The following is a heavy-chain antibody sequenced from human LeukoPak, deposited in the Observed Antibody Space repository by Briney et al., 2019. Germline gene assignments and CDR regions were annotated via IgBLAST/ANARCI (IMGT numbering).Heavy chain of an antibody. CDR3: AREYASSGYFSD. J-gene: IGHJ4*02. D-gene: IGHD3-22*01. CDR2: IYGGGST. CDR1: GFSVTSNY. Sequence: GGSLSLSCAASGFSVTSNYMSWVRQAPGKGLEWVSVIYGGGSTYYADSVKGRFTISRDNSENTLYLQMNSLSAEDTAVYYCAREYASSGYFSDWGQGTLVTVSS. V-gene: IGHV3-53*01.